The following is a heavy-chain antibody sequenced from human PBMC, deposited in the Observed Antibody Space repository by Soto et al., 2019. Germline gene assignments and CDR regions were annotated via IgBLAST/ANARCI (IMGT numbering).Heavy chain of an antibody. Sequence: QVQLVQSGAEVKKPGASVKVSCKASGYTFTSYAMHWVRQAPGQRLEWMGWINAGNGNTKYSQKLQGRVTITRDTSASTTYIELNSLRSEDTAVYYCARGPGGPDCPGDYWGQGTLVTVSS. CDR3: ARGPGGPDCPGDY. CDR2: INAGNGNT. D-gene: IGHD2-21*02. V-gene: IGHV1-3*01. CDR1: GYTFTSYA. J-gene: IGHJ4*02.